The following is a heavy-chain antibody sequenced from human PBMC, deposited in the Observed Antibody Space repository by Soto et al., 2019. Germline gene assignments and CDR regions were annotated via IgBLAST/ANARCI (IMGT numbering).Heavy chain of an antibody. CDR3: ARDAYGDSSDY. Sequence: GGSLRLSCAASGFTFSSYSMNWVRQAPGKGLEWVSSISSSSSYIYCADSVKGRFTISRDNAKNSLYLQMNSLRAEDTAVYYCARDAYGDSSDYWGQGTLVTVSS. J-gene: IGHJ4*02. V-gene: IGHV3-21*01. D-gene: IGHD4-17*01. CDR2: ISSSSSYI. CDR1: GFTFSSYS.